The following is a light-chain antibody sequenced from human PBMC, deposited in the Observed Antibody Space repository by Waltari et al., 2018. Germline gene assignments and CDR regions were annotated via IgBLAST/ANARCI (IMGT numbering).Light chain of an antibody. CDR3: QTGGHGTWV. J-gene: IGLJ3*02. V-gene: IGLV4-69*01. CDR1: SGHSGNI. Sequence: QLVLTQSPSASASLGASVKLTCTLSSGHSGNIIAWLQKQPTKGPRYLRKVNSDGSHTKGDEIPVRFSGASSWAGRYLTISSLQSEDEADYYCQTGGHGTWVFGGGTKLTVL. CDR2: VNSDGSH.